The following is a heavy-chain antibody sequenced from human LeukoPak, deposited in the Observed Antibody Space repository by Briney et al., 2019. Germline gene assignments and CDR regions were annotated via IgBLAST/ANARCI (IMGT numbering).Heavy chain of an antibody. V-gene: IGHV3-21*05. Sequence: GGSLRLSCAASGFTFSRYAMNWVRQAPGKGLQWVSYINTDSSDIHHADSVKGRFTIFRDNARNTLYLQLSSLRAEDSAVYYCARDTFQPGLIDSWGQGTLVTVSS. D-gene: IGHD2-2*01. J-gene: IGHJ4*02. CDR3: ARDTFQPGLIDS. CDR2: INTDSSDI. CDR1: GFTFSRYA.